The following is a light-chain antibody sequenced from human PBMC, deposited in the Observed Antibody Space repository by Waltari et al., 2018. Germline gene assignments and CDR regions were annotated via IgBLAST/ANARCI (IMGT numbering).Light chain of an antibody. CDR2: EVT. J-gene: IGLJ2*01. Sequence: QSALTQPPSASGSPGQPVTISCTGTSSDGRGYNYVSWYQQHPGKAPKLIIYEVTKRPSGVPDRFSGSKSGNTASLTVSGLQADDEADYYCNSYAGRNRLGVFGGGTKVTVL. CDR1: SSDGRGYNY. CDR3: NSYAGRNRLGV. V-gene: IGLV2-8*01.